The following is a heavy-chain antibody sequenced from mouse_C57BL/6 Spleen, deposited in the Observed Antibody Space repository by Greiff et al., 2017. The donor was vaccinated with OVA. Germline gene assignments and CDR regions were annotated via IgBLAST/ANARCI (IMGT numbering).Heavy chain of an antibody. CDR1: GFTFSSYA. CDR2: ISSGGDYI. J-gene: IGHJ4*01. V-gene: IGHV5-9-1*02. D-gene: IGHD2-3*01. Sequence: EVQVVESGAGLVKPGGSLKLSCAASGFTFSSYAMSWVRQTPEKRLEWVAYISSGGDYIYYADTVKGRFTISRDNARNTLYLQMSSLKSEDTAMYYCTRDRDGYTFYAMDDWGQGTSVTVAS. CDR3: TRDRDGYTFYAMDD.